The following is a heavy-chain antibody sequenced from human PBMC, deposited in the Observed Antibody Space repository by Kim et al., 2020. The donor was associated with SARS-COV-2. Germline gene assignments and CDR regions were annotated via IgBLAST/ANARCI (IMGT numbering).Heavy chain of an antibody. CDR1: GGSISSGGYY. CDR3: ARDSFNNPVSAMGVDY. J-gene: IGHJ4*02. D-gene: IGHD2-2*01. CDR2: IYYSGST. V-gene: IGHV4-31*03. Sequence: SETLSLTCTVSGGSISSGGYYWSWIRQHPGKGLEWIGYIYYSGSTYYNPSLKSRVTISVDTSKNQFSLKLSSVTAADTAVYYCARDSFNNPVSAMGVDYWGQGTLVTVSS.